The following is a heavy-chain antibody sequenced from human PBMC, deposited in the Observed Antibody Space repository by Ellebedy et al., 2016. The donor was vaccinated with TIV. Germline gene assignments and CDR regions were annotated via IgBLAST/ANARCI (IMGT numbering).Heavy chain of an antibody. D-gene: IGHD6-13*01. J-gene: IGHJ4*02. CDR2: ISGSDRST. CDR3: AKAASSSWCSH. Sequence: GGSLRLSXAASGFTFGDYAMSWVRQAPGEGLEWVSLISGSDRSTWYPDSMKGRFTISRDNSNNTLYLQMNNLRAEDTAIYYCAKAASSSWCSHWGQGTLVTVSS. CDR1: GFTFGDYA. V-gene: IGHV3-23*01.